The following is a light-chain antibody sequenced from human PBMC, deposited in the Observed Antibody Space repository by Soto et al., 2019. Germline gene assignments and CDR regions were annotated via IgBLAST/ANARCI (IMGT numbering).Light chain of an antibody. CDR3: QQYNDWPPWIT. CDR1: QSVSRN. Sequence: EIVMTQSPATLSVSPGERVTLSCRASQSVSRNLAWYQQKPGQAPRLLIYDASSRATGIPARFSGSGSGTDFTLTISSLEPEDFALYFCQQYNDWPPWITFGQGTRLEIK. CDR2: DAS. J-gene: IGKJ5*01. V-gene: IGKV3-15*01.